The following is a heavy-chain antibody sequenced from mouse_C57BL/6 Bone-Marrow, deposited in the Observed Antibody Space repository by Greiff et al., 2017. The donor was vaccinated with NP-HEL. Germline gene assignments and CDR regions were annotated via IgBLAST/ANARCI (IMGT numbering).Heavy chain of an antibody. J-gene: IGHJ4*01. D-gene: IGHD2-2*01. V-gene: IGHV14-4*01. CDR2: IDPENGDT. Sequence: EVKLVESGAELVRPGASVKLSCTASGFNIKDDYMPWVKQRPEQGLEWIGWIDPENGDTEYASKFQGKATITADTSSNTAYLQLSSLTSEDTAVYYCTTGYGYFYAMDYWGQGTSVTVSS. CDR1: GFNIKDDY. CDR3: TTGYGYFYAMDY.